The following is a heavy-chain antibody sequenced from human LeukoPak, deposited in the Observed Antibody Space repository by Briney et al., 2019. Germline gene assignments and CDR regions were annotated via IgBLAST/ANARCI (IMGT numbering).Heavy chain of an antibody. CDR1: GGSISSYY. CDR3: ARASTYYYDSSGYYFFDY. V-gene: IGHV4-59*01. Sequence: PSETLSLTCTVSGGSISSYYWSWIRQPPGKGLGWIGYIYYSGSTNYNPSLKSRVTISVDTSKNQFSLKLSSVTAADTAVYYCARASTYYYDSSGYYFFDYWGQGTLVTVSS. CDR2: IYYSGST. J-gene: IGHJ4*02. D-gene: IGHD3-22*01.